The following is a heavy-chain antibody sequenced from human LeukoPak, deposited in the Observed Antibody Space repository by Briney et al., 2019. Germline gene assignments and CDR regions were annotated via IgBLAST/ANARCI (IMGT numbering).Heavy chain of an antibody. CDR2: ISSSTTYT. CDR3: ARDKSGTLGDYDAFDI. Sequence: GGYLRRSCAASGFTFSDYYMIWIRQAPGKGREGSSYISSSTTYTNYADSVKGRFTIARDNAKNSLVLQMNSLRAADTAVYYCARDKSGTLGDYDAFDIWGQGTMVTVSS. J-gene: IGHJ3*02. D-gene: IGHD4-17*01. CDR1: GFTFSDYY. V-gene: IGHV3-11*06.